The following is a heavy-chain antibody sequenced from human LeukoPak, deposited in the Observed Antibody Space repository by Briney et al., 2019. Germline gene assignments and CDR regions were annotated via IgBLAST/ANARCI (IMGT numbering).Heavy chain of an antibody. V-gene: IGHV3-7*01. J-gene: IGHJ4*02. D-gene: IGHD2/OR15-2a*01. CDR1: GFTFSSYW. Sequence: PGGSLRLSCAASGFTFSSYWMSWVRPAPGEGLEWVANINQDGSEKYYVDSVKGRFTISRDNAKNSLYLQMNSLRAEDTAVYYCSRFVTVPGNPQDYWGQGTLVTVSS. CDR3: SRFVTVPGNPQDY. CDR2: INQDGSEK.